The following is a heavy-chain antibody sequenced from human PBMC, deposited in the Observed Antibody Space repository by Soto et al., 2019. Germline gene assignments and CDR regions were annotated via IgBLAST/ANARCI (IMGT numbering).Heavy chain of an antibody. D-gene: IGHD4-17*01. CDR2: INPNSGAT. J-gene: IGHJ6*02. V-gene: IGHV1-2*02. Sequence: ASVKVSCKASGYTFTGYFMHWVRQAPGQGLEWMGWINPNSGATKYAQKFQGRVTMTTDTSTSTAYMELRSLTSDDTAVYYCARDPPFSGILRGTPLMDVWGQGTTVTVSS. CDR1: GYTFTGYF. CDR3: ARDPPFSGILRGTPLMDV.